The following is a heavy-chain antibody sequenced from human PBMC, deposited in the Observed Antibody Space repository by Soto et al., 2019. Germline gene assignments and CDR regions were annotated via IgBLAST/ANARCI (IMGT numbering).Heavy chain of an antibody. CDR1: GFSLSTSGMC. D-gene: IGHD2-2*01. CDR2: IDWDDDK. Sequence: SGPTLVNPTQTLTLTCTFSGFSLSTSGMCVSWIRQPPGKALEWLALIDWDDDKYYSTSLKTRLTISKDTSKNQVVLTMTNMDPVDTATYYCARITMPYYYYGMDVWGEGTTVTVSS. V-gene: IGHV2-70*01. CDR3: ARITMPYYYYGMDV. J-gene: IGHJ6*04.